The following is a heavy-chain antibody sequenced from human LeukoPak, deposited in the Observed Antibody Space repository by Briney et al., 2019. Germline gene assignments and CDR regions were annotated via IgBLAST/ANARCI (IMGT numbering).Heavy chain of an antibody. Sequence: PGGSLRLSCAASGFTFSSYSMNWVRQAPGKGLEWVSSISSSSSYIYYADSVKGRFTISRDNAKNSLYLQMNSLRAEDTAVYYCARSLLDIVVVPAACDYWGQGTLVTVSS. D-gene: IGHD2-2*01. J-gene: IGHJ4*02. CDR1: GFTFSSYS. V-gene: IGHV3-21*01. CDR2: ISSSSSYI. CDR3: ARSLLDIVVVPAACDY.